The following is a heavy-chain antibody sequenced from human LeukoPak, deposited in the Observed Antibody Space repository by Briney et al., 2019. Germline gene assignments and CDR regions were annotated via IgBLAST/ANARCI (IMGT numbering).Heavy chain of an antibody. CDR3: ARDLGTGYSSGWDY. CDR1: GGTFSSYA. J-gene: IGHJ4*02. D-gene: IGHD6-19*01. CDR2: IIPILGIA. V-gene: IGHV1-69*04. Sequence: GASVTVSCKASGGTFSSYAISWVRQAPGQGLEWMGRIIPILGIANYAQKFQGRVTITADKSTSTAYMELSSLRSEDTAVYYCARDLGTGYSSGWDYWGQGTLVTVSS.